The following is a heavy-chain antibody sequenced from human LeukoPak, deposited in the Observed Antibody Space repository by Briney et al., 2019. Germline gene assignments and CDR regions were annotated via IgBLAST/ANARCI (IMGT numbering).Heavy chain of an antibody. CDR2: FDPEDGET. Sequence: ASVKVSCKVSGYTLTELSMHWVRQAPGKGLEWMGGFDPEDGETIYAQKFQGRVTMTEDTSTDTAYMELSSLRAEDTAVYYCAKSGHQSGALRLHHFDQWGQGTLVTVSS. D-gene: IGHD2-15*01. CDR3: AKSGHQSGALRLHHFDQ. J-gene: IGHJ4*02. V-gene: IGHV1-24*01. CDR1: GYTLTELS.